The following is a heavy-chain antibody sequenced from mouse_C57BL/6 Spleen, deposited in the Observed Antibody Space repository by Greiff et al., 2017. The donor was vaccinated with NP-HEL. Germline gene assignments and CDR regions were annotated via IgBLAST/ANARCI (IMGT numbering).Heavy chain of an antibody. J-gene: IGHJ2*01. CDR1: GFSFNTYA. D-gene: IGHD1-1*02. Sequence: EVKVVESGGGLVQPKGSLKLSCAASGFSFNTYAMNWVRQAPGKGLEWVARIRSKSNNYATYYADSVKDRFTISRDDSESMLYLQMNNLKTEDTAMYYCVSSLLWDFDYWGQGTTLTVSS. V-gene: IGHV10-1*01. CDR3: VSSLLWDFDY. CDR2: IRSKSNNYAT.